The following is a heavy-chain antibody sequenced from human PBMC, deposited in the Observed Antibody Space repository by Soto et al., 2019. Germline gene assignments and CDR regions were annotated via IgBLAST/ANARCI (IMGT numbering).Heavy chain of an antibody. CDR3: ARNGQQLVLNNWFDP. CDR1: GYTFPRYY. V-gene: IGHV1-46*01. CDR2: INPSGGST. D-gene: IGHD6-13*01. J-gene: IGHJ5*02. Sequence: GASVKVSCKGSGYTFPRYYMHWVRQAPGQGLEWMGIINPSGGSTSYAQKFQGRVTMTRDTSTSTVYMELSSLRSEDTAVYYCARNGQQLVLNNWFDPWGQGTLVTVSS.